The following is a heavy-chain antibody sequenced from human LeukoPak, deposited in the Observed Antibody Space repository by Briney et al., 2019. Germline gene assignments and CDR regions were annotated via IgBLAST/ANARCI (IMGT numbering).Heavy chain of an antibody. D-gene: IGHD3-22*01. J-gene: IGHJ6*02. CDR2: IIPSSGST. V-gene: IGHV1-46*01. Sequence: ASVKVSCKASGYAFTSYHIHWMRQAPGQGLGWMGIIIPSSGSTTYAQKFQGRVTMTRDTSTSTAYMELRSLRSDDTAVYYCAREIDDSSGYPLRGMDVWGQGTTVTVSS. CDR3: AREIDDSSGYPLRGMDV. CDR1: GYAFTSYH.